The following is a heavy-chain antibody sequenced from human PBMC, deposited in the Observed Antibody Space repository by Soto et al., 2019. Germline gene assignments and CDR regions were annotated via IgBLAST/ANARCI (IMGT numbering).Heavy chain of an antibody. D-gene: IGHD2-15*01. V-gene: IGHV1-18*01. CDR2: ISAYNGST. CDR1: GYTFTSYG. J-gene: IGHJ6*02. CDR3: ARDVEGYCSGGSCYPYYYYYGMDV. Sequence: QVQLVQSGAEVKKPGASVKVSCKASGYTFTSYGISWVRQAPGQGLEWMGWISAYNGSTNYAQKLQGRVTMTTDTSTSTAYMELRSLRSDDTAVYYCARDVEGYCSGGSCYPYYYYYGMDVSGQGTTVTVSS.